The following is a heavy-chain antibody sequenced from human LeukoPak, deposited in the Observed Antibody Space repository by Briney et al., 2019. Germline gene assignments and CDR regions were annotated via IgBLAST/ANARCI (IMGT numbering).Heavy chain of an antibody. Sequence: SETLSLTCAVSGASISSGGLSWNWLRQPPGKGLEWIGCIYHSGSTYYHPSLKSRVTMSVDKSKNQFSLKLNSVTAADTAVYYCARHRYGNWFDPWGQGTLVTVSS. CDR2: IYHSGST. D-gene: IGHD1-20*01. CDR3: ARHRYGNWFDP. J-gene: IGHJ5*02. V-gene: IGHV4-30-2*01. CDR1: GASISSGGLS.